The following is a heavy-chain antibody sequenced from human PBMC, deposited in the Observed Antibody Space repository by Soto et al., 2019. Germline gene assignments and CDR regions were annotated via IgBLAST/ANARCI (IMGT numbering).Heavy chain of an antibody. J-gene: IGHJ4*02. CDR1: GFIFSESA. V-gene: IGHV3-73*02. Sequence: EVQLVESGGGLVQPGGSLKLSCAASGFIFSESAMHWVRQASGKGLEWVGRIRSRGNSYATAYAASVKGRFTISRDDSKNTAYLQMNSLKIEDTAVYYCTGYSQSLWFDYWGQGTLVTVSS. CDR3: TGYSQSLWFDY. CDR2: IRSRGNSYAT. D-gene: IGHD5-18*01.